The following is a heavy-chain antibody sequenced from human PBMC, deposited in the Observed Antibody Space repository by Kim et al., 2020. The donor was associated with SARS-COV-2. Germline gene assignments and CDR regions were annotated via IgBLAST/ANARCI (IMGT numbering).Heavy chain of an antibody. CDR3: TRAKNVDTNWFDP. CDR2: IYTSGST. J-gene: IGHJ5*02. D-gene: IGHD5-18*01. Sequence: SETLSLTCTVSGGSISSGSYYWSWIRQPAGKGLEWIGRIYTSGSTNYNPSLKSRVTISVDTSKNQFSLKLSSVTAADTAVYYCTRAKNVDTNWFDPWGQGTLVTVSS. V-gene: IGHV4-61*02. CDR1: GGSISSGSYY.